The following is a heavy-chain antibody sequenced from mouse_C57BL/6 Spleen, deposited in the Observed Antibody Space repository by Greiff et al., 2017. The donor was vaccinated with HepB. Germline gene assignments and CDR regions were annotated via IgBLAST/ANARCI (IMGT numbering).Heavy chain of an antibody. D-gene: IGHD1-1*01. V-gene: IGHV1-50*01. CDR1: GYTFTSYW. CDR3: ARGRYYGSSHYYAMDY. CDR2: IDPSDSYT. Sequence: VQLQQSGAELVKPGASVKLSCKASGYTFTSYWMQWVKQRPGQGLEWIGEIDPSDSYTNYNQKFKGKATLTVDTYSSTAYMQLSSLTSEDSAVYYCARGRYYGSSHYYAMDYWGQGTSVTVSS. J-gene: IGHJ4*01.